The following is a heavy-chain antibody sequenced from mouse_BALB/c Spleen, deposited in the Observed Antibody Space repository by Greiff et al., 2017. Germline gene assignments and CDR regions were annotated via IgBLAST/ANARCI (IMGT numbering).Heavy chain of an antibody. J-gene: IGHJ4*01. CDR3: TTGYDYDEGAMDY. V-gene: IGHV1S22*01. CDR2: IYPGSGST. CDR1: GYTFTSYW. D-gene: IGHD2-4*01. Sequence: LQQPGSELVRPGASVKLSCKASGYTFTSYWMHWVKQRHGQGLEWIGNIYPGSGSTNYDEKFKSKGTLTVDTSSSTAYMHLSSLTSEDSAVYYCTTGYDYDEGAMDYWGQGTSVTVSS.